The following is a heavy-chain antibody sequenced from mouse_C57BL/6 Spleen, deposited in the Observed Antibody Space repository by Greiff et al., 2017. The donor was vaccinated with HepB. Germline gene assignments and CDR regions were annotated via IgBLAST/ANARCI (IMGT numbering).Heavy chain of an antibody. CDR1: GFTFSDYG. J-gene: IGHJ2*01. V-gene: IGHV5-17*01. CDR3: ATKHYYGSNYFDY. D-gene: IGHD1-1*01. CDR2: ISSGSSTI. Sequence: EVQVVESGGGLVKPGGSLKLSCAASGFTFSDYGMHWVRQAPEKGLEWVAYISSGSSTIYYADTVKGRFTISRDNAKNTLFLQMTSLRSEDTAMYYCATKHYYGSNYFDYWGQGTTLTVSS.